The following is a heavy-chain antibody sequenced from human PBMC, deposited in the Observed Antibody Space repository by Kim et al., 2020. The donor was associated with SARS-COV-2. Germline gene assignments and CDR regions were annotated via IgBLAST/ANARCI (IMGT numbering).Heavy chain of an antibody. V-gene: IGHV4-34*01. CDR3: ARDEWVRERRTDY. Sequence: NRSLKSRLTISMDTSKIQFSLRLNSVTAADTAVYYCARDEWVRERRTDYWGQGTLVTVSS. D-gene: IGHD5-12*01. J-gene: IGHJ4*02.